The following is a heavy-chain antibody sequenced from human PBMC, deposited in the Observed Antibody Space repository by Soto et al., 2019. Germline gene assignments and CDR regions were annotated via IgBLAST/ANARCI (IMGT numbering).Heavy chain of an antibody. Sequence: QVQLVQSGAEVKKPGASVKFSCKAYDYTFTSYGISWVRQAPGQGLEWMGWISAYNGNTKYIQKFQGRVTMTTDTSTSTAYMELRSLTSDDTAVYYCARDFYGDSGHFDYWGQGTLVTVSS. CDR2: ISAYNGNT. J-gene: IGHJ4*02. CDR1: DYTFTSYG. CDR3: ARDFYGDSGHFDY. D-gene: IGHD4-17*01. V-gene: IGHV1-18*01.